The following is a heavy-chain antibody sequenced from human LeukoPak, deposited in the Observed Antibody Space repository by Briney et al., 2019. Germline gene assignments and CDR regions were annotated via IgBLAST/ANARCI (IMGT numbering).Heavy chain of an antibody. Sequence: PSETLSLTCAVYGGSFSGYYWSWIRQPPGKGLEWIGEINHSGSTNYNPSLKSRVTISVDTSKNQFSLKLSSVTAADTAVYYCASWSVAPGYNWFDPWGQGTLVTVPS. V-gene: IGHV4-34*01. CDR3: ASWSVAPGYNWFDP. J-gene: IGHJ5*02. CDR2: INHSGST. D-gene: IGHD6-19*01. CDR1: GGSFSGYY.